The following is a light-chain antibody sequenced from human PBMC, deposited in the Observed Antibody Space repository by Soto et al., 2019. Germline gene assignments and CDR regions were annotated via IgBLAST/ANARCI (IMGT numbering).Light chain of an antibody. CDR1: SGDIGSYNR. CDR3: SSYPNIHKRACV. J-gene: IGLJ1*01. CDR2: EVT. V-gene: IGLV2-14*01. Sequence: QSVLTQPASVSGSPGQSITISCTGTSGDIGSYNRVSWYQQHPGKAPKLIIYEVTDRPSGVSNRFSGSKSGNTASLTISGLQAEDEAEYYCSSYPNIHKRACVFGTGTKLTVL.